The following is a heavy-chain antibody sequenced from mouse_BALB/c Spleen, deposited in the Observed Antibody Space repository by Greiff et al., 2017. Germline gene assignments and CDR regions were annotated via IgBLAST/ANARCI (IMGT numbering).Heavy chain of an antibody. CDR1: GYAFSSSW. CDR3: ARGVDGNYRAWFAY. Sequence: QVQLQQSGPELVKPGASVKISCKASGYAFSSSWMNWVKQRPGQGLEWIGRIYPGDGDTNYNGKFKGKATLTADKSSSTAYMQLSSLTSVDSAVYFCARGVDGNYRAWFAYWGQGTLVTVSA. V-gene: IGHV1-82*01. J-gene: IGHJ3*01. D-gene: IGHD2-1*01. CDR2: IYPGDGDT.